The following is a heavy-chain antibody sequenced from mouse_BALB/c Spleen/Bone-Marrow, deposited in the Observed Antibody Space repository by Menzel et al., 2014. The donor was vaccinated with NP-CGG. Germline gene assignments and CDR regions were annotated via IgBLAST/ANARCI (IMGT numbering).Heavy chain of an antibody. V-gene: IGHV1-18*01. J-gene: IGHJ4*01. Sequence: VQLKHSGPELVKPGASMKISCKASGYSFTGYIMNWVKQSHGKNLEWFGLINPYNGGTSYNQKFKGKATLTVDKSSITTYMEFLSLTSEDAAVYYCARRDYRYDEGVDYWGQGTSVTVSS. D-gene: IGHD2-14*01. CDR1: GYSFTGYI. CDR2: INPYNGGT. CDR3: ARRDYRYDEGVDY.